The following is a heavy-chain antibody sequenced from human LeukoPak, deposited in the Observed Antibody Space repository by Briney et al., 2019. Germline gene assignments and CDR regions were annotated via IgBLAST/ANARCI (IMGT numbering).Heavy chain of an antibody. CDR2: IRHDGSNK. D-gene: IGHD2-8*01. CDR1: GFTFSSYG. V-gene: IGHV3-30*02. Sequence: PGGSLRLSCAASGFTFSSYGMHWVRQAPGKGLEWVAFIRHDGSNKYYADSVKGRFTISRDNSKNTLYLQMNSLRAGDTAVYYCARGPSGIVLMVYAIQGIDYWGQGTLVTVSS. CDR3: ARGPSGIVLMVYAIQGIDY. J-gene: IGHJ4*02.